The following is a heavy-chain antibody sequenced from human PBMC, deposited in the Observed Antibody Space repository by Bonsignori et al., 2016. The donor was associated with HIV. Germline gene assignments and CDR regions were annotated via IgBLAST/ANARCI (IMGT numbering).Heavy chain of an antibody. J-gene: IGHJ6*03. Sequence: WVRQAPGQGLEWMGGIIPSPWYSKLRTEVPGQSHRFTADESTSTAYMELSSLRSEDTAVYYCASLYCSGGSCWEGYYYYMDVWGKGTTVTVSS. CDR3: ASLYCSGGSCWEGYYYYMDV. CDR2: IIPSPWYS. V-gene: IGHV1-69*10. D-gene: IGHD2-15*01.